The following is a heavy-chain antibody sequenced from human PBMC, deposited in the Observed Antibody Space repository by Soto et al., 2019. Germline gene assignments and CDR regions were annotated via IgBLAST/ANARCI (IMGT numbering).Heavy chain of an antibody. CDR3: ARDNGVGP. Sequence: QVQLQESGPGLVKPSQTLSLTCTVSGGSISSGDYYWSWIRQPPGKGLEWIGYIYDSGSTYYNSSLQSRVNITLDTPKNQSSLKLTSVTAADTAVYYCARDNGVGPWGQGTLVTVSS. CDR1: GGSISSGDYY. V-gene: IGHV4-30-4*01. J-gene: IGHJ5*02. D-gene: IGHD3-10*01. CDR2: IYDSGST.